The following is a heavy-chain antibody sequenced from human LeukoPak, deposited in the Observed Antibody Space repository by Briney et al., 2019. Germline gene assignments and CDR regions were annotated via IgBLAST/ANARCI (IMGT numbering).Heavy chain of an antibody. D-gene: IGHD5-18*01. CDR1: GGSMFSSSYY. V-gene: IGHV4-61*01. CDR3: ARDFRDRGYFYGWAS. CDR2: IYDSGTT. J-gene: IGHJ5*02. Sequence: PSETLSLTCTVSGGSMFSSSYYWSWIRQPPGKGLEWIAYIYDSGTTNYNPSLKSRVFISLDTSRNQFSLNLNSVTAADTAVYYCARDFRDRGYFYGWASWGQGTLVTVSS.